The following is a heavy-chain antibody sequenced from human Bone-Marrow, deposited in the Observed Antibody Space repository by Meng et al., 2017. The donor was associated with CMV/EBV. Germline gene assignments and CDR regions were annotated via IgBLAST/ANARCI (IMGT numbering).Heavy chain of an antibody. V-gene: IGHV3-53*01. J-gene: IGHJ4*02. CDR2: VYNGGQT. CDR1: GFTVSSSY. Sequence: GESLKISCAASGFTVSSSYMYWVRQAPGRGLEWVSAVYNGGQTYYVDSVKGRFTISRDNSKNTLYLQMNTLRAEDTAVYYCATAPNGYYFDYWGQGTLVTAPQ. CDR3: ATAPNGYYFDY.